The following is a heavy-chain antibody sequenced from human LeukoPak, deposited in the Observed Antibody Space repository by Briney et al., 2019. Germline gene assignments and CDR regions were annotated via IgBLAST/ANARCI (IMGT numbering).Heavy chain of an antibody. CDR1: GFTFSGYW. Sequence: PGETLRLSCAASGFTFSGYWMHWVRQAPGKGLVWVSRIKNDGSTTSYADFVKGRFTVSRDNAKNTLYLEMNSLRDEDTAVYYCTKSDWFDPWGQGTLVT. CDR3: TKSDWFDP. V-gene: IGHV3-74*01. J-gene: IGHJ5*02. CDR2: IKNDGSTT.